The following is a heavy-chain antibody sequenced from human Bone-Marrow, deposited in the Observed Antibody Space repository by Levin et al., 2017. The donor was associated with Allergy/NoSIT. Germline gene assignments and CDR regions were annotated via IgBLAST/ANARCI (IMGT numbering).Heavy chain of an antibody. CDR2: IYYSGST. CDR1: GDSISSGDDY. CDR3: ARCSGGTCYSGLDC. Sequence: PSETLSLTCTVSGDSISSGDDYWSWIRQSPGKGLEWIGYIYYSGSTSYNPSLKSRVIMSVDTSKYHFSLRLVSATAADTAVYYCARCSGGTCYSGLDCWGQGTLVTVSS. J-gene: IGHJ4*02. D-gene: IGHD2-15*01. V-gene: IGHV4-30-4*01.